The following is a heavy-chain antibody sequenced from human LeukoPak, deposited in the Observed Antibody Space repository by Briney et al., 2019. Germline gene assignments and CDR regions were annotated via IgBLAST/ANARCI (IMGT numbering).Heavy chain of an antibody. D-gene: IGHD4-17*01. J-gene: IGHJ6*02. CDR3: ARVPYGDYVFGYGMDV. CDR2: INHSGST. Sequence: PSETLSLTCAVYGGSFSGYYWSWIRQPPGKGLEWIGEINHSGSTNYNPSLKSRVTISVDTSKNQFSLKLSSVTAADTAVYYCARVPYGDYVFGYGMDVWGQGTTVTVSS. CDR1: GGSFSGYY. V-gene: IGHV4-34*01.